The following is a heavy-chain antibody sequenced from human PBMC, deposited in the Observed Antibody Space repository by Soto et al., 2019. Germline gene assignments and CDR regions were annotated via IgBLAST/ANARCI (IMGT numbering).Heavy chain of an antibody. CDR2: ISGNGGDI. Sequence: RGSLRLSCAASGFTFRNYAMSWVRQAPGKGLEWVSRISGNGGDINYADSVKGRFTISRDNSKNTLYLQMNSLRAEDTAVYYCAKRGDIVEVSRTFVGYGMDVWGQGTTVTVSS. CDR1: GFTFRNYA. J-gene: IGHJ6*02. D-gene: IGHD2-2*01. V-gene: IGHV3-23*01. CDR3: AKRGDIVEVSRTFVGYGMDV.